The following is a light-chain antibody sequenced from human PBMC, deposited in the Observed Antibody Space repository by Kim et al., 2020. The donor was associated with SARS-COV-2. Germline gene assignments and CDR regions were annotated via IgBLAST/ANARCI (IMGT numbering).Light chain of an antibody. CDR3: QQSTPCPCT. V-gene: IGKV1-39*01. CDR2: AAS. Sequence: DIQMTQSPSSLSASVGDRLTITCRASQNIFTQLNWYQQKPGKAPKLLIYAASSLQSGVPSRFSGSGSGTYFTLSIRSLQREDFAAYDCQQSTPCPCTFGLGTKVEI. J-gene: IGKJ2*02. CDR1: QNIFTQ.